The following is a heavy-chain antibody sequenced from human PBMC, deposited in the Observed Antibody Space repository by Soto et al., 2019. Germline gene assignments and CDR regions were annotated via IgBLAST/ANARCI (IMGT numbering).Heavy chain of an antibody. CDR1: RDTFNKYA. J-gene: IGHJ6*02. CDR2: IIPIFSSR. Sequence: QVQLVQSGAEVKKPGFSVKVSCKTSRDTFNKYAFNWVRQAPGQGLEWMGWIIPIFSSRNYAEKFQGRVTITADDSTSTAYMELRSLRFEDTAVYYCARGETYLGVWGQGTTVTVSS. CDR3: ARGETYLGV. V-gene: IGHV1-69*01. D-gene: IGHD3-16*01.